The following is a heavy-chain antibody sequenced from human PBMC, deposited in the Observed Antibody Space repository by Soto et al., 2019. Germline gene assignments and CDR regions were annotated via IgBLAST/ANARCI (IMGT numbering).Heavy chain of an antibody. V-gene: IGHV3-33*01. CDR3: ARDSVYSVSYLDN. D-gene: IGHD1-26*01. J-gene: IGHJ4*02. CDR2: IWYDGSNK. Sequence: QVPLVESGGGVVQPGRSLRLSCAASGFTFSSYGMHWVRQAPGKGLDWVALIWYDGSNKYYADSVKGRFTISRDNSKNTLELQMNSLRAEDTAVYYCARDSVYSVSYLDNWGQGTLVTVSS. CDR1: GFTFSSYG.